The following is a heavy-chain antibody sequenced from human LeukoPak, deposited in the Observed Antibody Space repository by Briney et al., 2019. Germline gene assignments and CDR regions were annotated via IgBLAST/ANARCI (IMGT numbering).Heavy chain of an antibody. D-gene: IGHD2-2*01. V-gene: IGHV4-59*01. J-gene: IGHJ6*02. CDR1: GGSISSYC. CDR2: IYYSGST. CDR3: ARDLRYCSSTSCYPYYGMDV. Sequence: SETLSLTCAVSGGSISSYCWSWIRQPPGKGLEWIGYIYYSGSTNYNPSLKSRVTISVDTSKNQFSLKLSSVTAADTAVYYCARDLRYCSSTSCYPYYGMDVWGQGTTVTVSS.